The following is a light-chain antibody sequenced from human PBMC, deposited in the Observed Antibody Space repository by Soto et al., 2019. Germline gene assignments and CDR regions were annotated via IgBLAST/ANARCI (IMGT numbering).Light chain of an antibody. CDR2: GAS. CDR1: DSVRTS. Sequence: DTVLTQSPGTLSLSPGERAALSCRASDSVRTSLAWYQQKPVQAPXLXXYGASKRATGIPARFSGSGSGTDFTLTISSLEPEDFAVYFCQQHNNWPTFGQGTRLEIK. J-gene: IGKJ5*01. CDR3: QQHNNWPT. V-gene: IGKV3-11*01.